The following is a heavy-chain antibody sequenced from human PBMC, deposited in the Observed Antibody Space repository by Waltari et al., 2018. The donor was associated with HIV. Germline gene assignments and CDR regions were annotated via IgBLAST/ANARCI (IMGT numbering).Heavy chain of an antibody. CDR1: GFIFGDFA. J-gene: IGHJ4*02. CDR3: AREGIVAAPFDF. D-gene: IGHD2-15*01. CDR2: ISRDGSSK. Sequence: VQLVESGGGLVQPGGSLRLRCSASGFIFGDFAIHWVRQAPGKGLEWVAGISRDGSSKYYADSVQGRFTISRDNSENSLHLHMNSLRPKDTAVYYCAREGIVAAPFDFWGLGTLVTVSS. V-gene: IGHV3-30*01.